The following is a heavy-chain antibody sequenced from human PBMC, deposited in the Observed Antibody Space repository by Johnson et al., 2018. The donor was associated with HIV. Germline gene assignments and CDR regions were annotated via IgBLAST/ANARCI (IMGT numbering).Heavy chain of an antibody. CDR1: GFTFNSYP. Sequence: VQLVESGGGVVQPGRSLRLSCAASGFTFNSYPMHWVRQAPGKGLEWVAVISYDGNNKYYADSLKGRFTISRDNSKNTLYLQMNSLRAEDTAVYYCTRLPSGYSRDAFDIWGQGTMVTVSS. CDR3: TRLPSGYSRDAFDI. V-gene: IGHV3-30*04. J-gene: IGHJ3*02. CDR2: ISYDGNNK. D-gene: IGHD5-18*01.